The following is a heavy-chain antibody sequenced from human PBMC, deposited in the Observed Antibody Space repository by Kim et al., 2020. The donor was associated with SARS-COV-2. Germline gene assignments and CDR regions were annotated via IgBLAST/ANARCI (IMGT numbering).Heavy chain of an antibody. CDR2: IDPSDSYT. V-gene: IGHV5-10-1*01. J-gene: IGHJ6*02. CDR1: GYSFTSYW. D-gene: IGHD6-19*01. CDR3: ARLGAVAQQGYGMDV. Sequence: GESLKISCKGSGYSFTSYWISWVRQMPGKGLEWMGRIDPSDSYTNYSPSFQGHVTISADKSISTAYLQWSSLKASDTAMYYCARLGAVAQQGYGMDVWGQGTTVTVSS.